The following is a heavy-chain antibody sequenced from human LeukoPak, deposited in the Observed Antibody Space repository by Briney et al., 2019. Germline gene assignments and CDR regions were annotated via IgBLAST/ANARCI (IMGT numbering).Heavy chain of an antibody. CDR1: GGSISSYY. V-gene: IGHV4-59*01. CDR2: IYYSGST. Sequence: PSETLSLTCAVSGGSISSYYWSWIRQPPGKGLEWIGYIYYSGSTNYNPSLKSRVTISVDTSKNQFSLKLSSVTAADTAVYYCARASQGLPGYWGQGTLVTVSS. J-gene: IGHJ4*02. CDR3: ARASQGLPGY.